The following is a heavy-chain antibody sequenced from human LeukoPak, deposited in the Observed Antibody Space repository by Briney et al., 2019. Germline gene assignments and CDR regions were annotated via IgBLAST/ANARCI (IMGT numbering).Heavy chain of an antibody. D-gene: IGHD3-10*01. CDR2: ISSSGSTI. Sequence: GGSLRLSCAASGFTFSDYYMSWIRQAPGKGLEWVSYISSSGSTIYYADSVKGRFTISRDNAKNSLYLQMNSLRAEDTAVYYCARAGFGHTYYYYYMDVWGKGTTVTVSS. J-gene: IGHJ6*03. CDR3: ARAGFGHTYYYYYMDV. V-gene: IGHV3-11*04. CDR1: GFTFSDYY.